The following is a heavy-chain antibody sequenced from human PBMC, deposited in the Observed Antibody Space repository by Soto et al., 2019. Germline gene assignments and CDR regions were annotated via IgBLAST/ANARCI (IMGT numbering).Heavy chain of an antibody. J-gene: IGHJ4*02. Sequence: LRLSCAASGFTFDDYAMHWVRQAPGKGLEWVSGISWNSGSIGYADSVKGRFTISRDNAKNSLYLQMNSLRAEDTALYYCAKDLRGYSYGYDYWGQGTLVTVSS. V-gene: IGHV3-9*01. CDR2: ISWNSGSI. CDR3: AKDLRGYSYGYDY. CDR1: GFTFDDYA. D-gene: IGHD5-18*01.